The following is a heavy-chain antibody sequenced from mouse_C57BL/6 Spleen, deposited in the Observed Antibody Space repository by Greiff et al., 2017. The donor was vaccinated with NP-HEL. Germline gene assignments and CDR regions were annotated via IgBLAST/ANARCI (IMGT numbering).Heavy chain of an antibody. CDR2: ISYDGSN. V-gene: IGHV3-6*01. D-gene: IGHD1-1*01. Sequence: DVKLQESGPGLVKPSQSLSLTCSVTGYSITSGYYWNWIRQFPGNKLEWMGYISYDGSNNYNPSLKNRISITRDTSKNQFFLKLNSVTTEDTATYYCARGEVRNYYGSSYFAYWGQGTLVTVSA. CDR1: GYSITSGYY. J-gene: IGHJ3*01. CDR3: ARGEVRNYYGSSYFAY.